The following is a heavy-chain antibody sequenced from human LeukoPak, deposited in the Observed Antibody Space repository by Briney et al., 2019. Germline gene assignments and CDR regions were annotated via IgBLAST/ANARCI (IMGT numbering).Heavy chain of an antibody. Sequence: ASVKVSCKASGYTFTSYAMHWVRQAPGQRLEWMGWINAGNGNTKYSQKFQGRVTITRDTSASTAYMELSSLRSGDTAVYYCARVYYGSRVKIYYFDYWGQGTLVTVSS. CDR3: ARVYYGSRVKIYYFDY. CDR2: INAGNGNT. D-gene: IGHD3-10*01. J-gene: IGHJ4*02. CDR1: GYTFTSYA. V-gene: IGHV1-3*01.